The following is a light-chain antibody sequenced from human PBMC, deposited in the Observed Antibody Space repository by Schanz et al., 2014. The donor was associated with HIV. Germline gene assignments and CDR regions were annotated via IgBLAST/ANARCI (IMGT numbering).Light chain of an antibody. CDR1: QSVLYNSNNKNY. Sequence: DIVMTQSPDSLAVSLGERATINCKSSQSVLYNSNNKNYLAWYQKKPGQPPKLLIYWASTRESGVPNRFSGSGSGTDSTLTITSLQAEDVAVYYCQQYYTTPQAFGQGTKVQIK. V-gene: IGKV4-1*01. CDR2: WAS. CDR3: QQYYTTPQA. J-gene: IGKJ1*01.